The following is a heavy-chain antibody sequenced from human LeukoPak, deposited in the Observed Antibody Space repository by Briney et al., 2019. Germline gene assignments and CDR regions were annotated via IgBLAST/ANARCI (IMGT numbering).Heavy chain of an antibody. CDR3: AKDVQWLGINVFDY. J-gene: IGHJ4*02. V-gene: IGHV3-30*04. D-gene: IGHD6-19*01. CDR2: ISYDGSNK. Sequence: GGSLKLSCAASGFTFSGSAIHWVRQAPGKGLEWVAVISYDGSNKYYADSVKGRFTISRDNSKNTLYLQMNSLRAEDTAVYYCAKDVQWLGINVFDYWGQGTLVTVSS. CDR1: GFTFSGSA.